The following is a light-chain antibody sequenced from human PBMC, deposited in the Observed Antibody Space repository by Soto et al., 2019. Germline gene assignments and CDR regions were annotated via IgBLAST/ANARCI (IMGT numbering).Light chain of an antibody. CDR1: SEHSSFA. V-gene: IGLV4-69*01. CDR3: QTWGTGIRV. CDR2: LNSDDSH. Sequence: QPVLTQSPSASASLGASVKLTCTLSSEHSSFAIAWHQQQPEKGPRYLMKLNSDDSHSKGDGIPDRFSGSRSGAERYLTISSLQSEDEADYYCQTWGTGIRVFGGGTKVTVL. J-gene: IGLJ2*01.